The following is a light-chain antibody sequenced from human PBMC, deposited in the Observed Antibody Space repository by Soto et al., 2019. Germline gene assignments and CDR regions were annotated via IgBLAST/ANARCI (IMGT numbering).Light chain of an antibody. CDR3: QQRSNWPIFT. J-gene: IGKJ3*01. CDR2: DAS. CDR1: QSVSSY. V-gene: IGKV3-11*01. Sequence: PGERATLSCRASQSVSSYLAWYQQKPGQAPRLLIYDASNRATGIPARFSGSGSGTDFTLTISSLEPEDFAVYYCQQRSNWPIFTFGPGTKVDIK.